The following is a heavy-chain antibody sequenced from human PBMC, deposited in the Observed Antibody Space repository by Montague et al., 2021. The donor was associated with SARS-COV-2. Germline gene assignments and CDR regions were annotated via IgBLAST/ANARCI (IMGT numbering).Heavy chain of an antibody. CDR3: ARVFPRWLQFDPYFDY. J-gene: IGHJ4*02. CDR2: IYYSGST. Sequence: SETLSLTCTVSGGSISSYYWSWIRQPPGKGLEWIGYIYYSGSTNYNPSLKSRVTISVDTSKNQFSLKLSSVTAADTARYYCARVFPRWLQFDPYFDYWGQGTLVTVSS. V-gene: IGHV4-59*01. D-gene: IGHD5-24*01. CDR1: GGSISSYY.